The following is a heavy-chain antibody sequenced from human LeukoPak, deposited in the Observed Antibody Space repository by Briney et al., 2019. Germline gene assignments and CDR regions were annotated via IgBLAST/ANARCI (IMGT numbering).Heavy chain of an antibody. V-gene: IGHV3-23*01. Sequence: GGSLRLSCAASGFTFSSYAMSWVRQAPGKGLEWVAAISGSGGSTYYAASVKGRFTISRDNSKNTLYLQMNSLRAEDTAVYYCAKDVLLWFGESQYYFDYWGQGTLVTVSS. CDR1: GFTFSSYA. J-gene: IGHJ4*02. CDR2: ISGSGGST. CDR3: AKDVLLWFGESQYYFDY. D-gene: IGHD3-10*01.